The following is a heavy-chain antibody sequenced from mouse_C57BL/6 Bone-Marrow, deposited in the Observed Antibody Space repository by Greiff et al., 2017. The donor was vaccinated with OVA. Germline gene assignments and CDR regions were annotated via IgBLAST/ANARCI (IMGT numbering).Heavy chain of an antibody. CDR1: GFAFTSYG. V-gene: IGHV2-2*01. CDR2: ICSGGST. CDR3: ASLGFAY. J-gene: IGHJ3*01. Sequence: QVQLKESGPGLVQPSQCLSITCTVSGFAFTSYGVHWVRQSPGKGLEWLGVICSGGSTDYNAAFISRLSISKDNSKSQVFFKMNSLQADDTAIYYCASLGFAYWGQGTLVTVSA.